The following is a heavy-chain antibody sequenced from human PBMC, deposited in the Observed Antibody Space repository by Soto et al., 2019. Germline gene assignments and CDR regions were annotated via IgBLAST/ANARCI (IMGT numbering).Heavy chain of an antibody. CDR2: INHSGST. Sequence: SETLALPCAVYGGSFSGYYWSWIRPPPGKGLEWIGEINHSGSTNYNPSLKSRVTISVDTSKNQFSLKLSSVTAADTAVYYCARDPKYYYGSGSYYEDYYYYGMDVWGQGTTVTVSS. V-gene: IGHV4-34*01. J-gene: IGHJ6*02. CDR1: GGSFSGYY. CDR3: ARDPKYYYGSGSYYEDYYYYGMDV. D-gene: IGHD3-10*01.